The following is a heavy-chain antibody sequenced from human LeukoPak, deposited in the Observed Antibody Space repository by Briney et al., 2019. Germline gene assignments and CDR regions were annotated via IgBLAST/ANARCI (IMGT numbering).Heavy chain of an antibody. CDR3: ARDSAQTDAFDI. J-gene: IGHJ3*02. Sequence: GGSLRLSCAASGFTFSSYAMSWVRQAPGKGLEWVSSISSSSSYIYYADSVKGRFTISRDNAKNSLYLQMNSLRAEDTAVYYCARDSAQTDAFDIWGQGTMVTVSS. CDR1: GFTFSSYA. CDR2: ISSSSSYI. V-gene: IGHV3-21*01.